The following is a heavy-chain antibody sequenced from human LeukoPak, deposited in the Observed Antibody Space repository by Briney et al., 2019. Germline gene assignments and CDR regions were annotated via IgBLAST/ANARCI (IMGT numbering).Heavy chain of an antibody. CDR1: GFTFSSYA. D-gene: IGHD3-10*01. J-gene: IGHJ4*02. V-gene: IGHV3-23*01. CDR3: ARGPGFGEFGPFDY. CDR2: ISGSGGST. Sequence: GGSLRLSCAASGFTFSSYAMSWVRQAPGKGLEWVSAISGSGGSTYYADSVKGRFTISRDNSKNTLCLQMNSLRAEDTAVYYCARGPGFGEFGPFDYWGQGTLVTVSS.